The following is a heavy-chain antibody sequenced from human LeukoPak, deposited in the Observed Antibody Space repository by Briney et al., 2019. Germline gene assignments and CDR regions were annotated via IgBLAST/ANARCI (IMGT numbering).Heavy chain of an antibody. CDR3: ARDGVSTGPLYYFDY. V-gene: IGHV4-61*01. J-gene: IGHJ4*02. Sequence: SETLSLTCTVSGGSISSGSYYWSWIRQPPGKGLEWIGYIYYSGSTNYNPSLKSRVTISVDTSKNQFSLKLSSVTAADTAVYYCARDGVSTGPLYYFDYWGQGTLVTVSS. CDR2: IYYSGST. D-gene: IGHD6-13*01. CDR1: GGSISSGSYY.